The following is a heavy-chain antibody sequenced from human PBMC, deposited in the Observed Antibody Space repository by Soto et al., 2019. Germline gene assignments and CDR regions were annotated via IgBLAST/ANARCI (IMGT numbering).Heavy chain of an antibody. CDR3: ARPPPVAAAGLFDP. J-gene: IGHJ5*02. CDR2: IYYSGST. D-gene: IGHD6-13*01. Sequence: QVQLQESGPGLVKPSQTLSLTCTVSGGSISSGGYYWSWIRQHPGKGLEWIGYIYYSGSTYYNPSLKSRVTISVDTSKNQFSLKVSSVTAADTAVYYCARPPPVAAAGLFDPWGQGTLVTVSS. V-gene: IGHV4-31*03. CDR1: GGSISSGGYY.